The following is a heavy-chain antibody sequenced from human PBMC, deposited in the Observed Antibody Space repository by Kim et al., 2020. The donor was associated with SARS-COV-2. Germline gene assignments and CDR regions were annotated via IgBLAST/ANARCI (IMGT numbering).Heavy chain of an antibody. CDR1: GFTFSNAW. CDR2: IKSKTDGGTT. D-gene: IGHD3-10*01. J-gene: IGHJ4*02. CDR3: TTEGSGSYYSMLDY. Sequence: GGSLRLSCAASGFTFSNAWMSWVRQAPGKGLEWVGRIKSKTDGGTTDYAAPVKGRFTISRDDSKNTLYLQMNSLKTEDTAVYYCTTEGSGSYYSMLDYWGQGTLVTVSS. V-gene: IGHV3-15*01.